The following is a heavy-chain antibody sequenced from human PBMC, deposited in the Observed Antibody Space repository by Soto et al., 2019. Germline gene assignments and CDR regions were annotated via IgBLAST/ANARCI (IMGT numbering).Heavy chain of an antibody. CDR2: ISGSGGST. Sequence: GGSLRLSCAASGFTFSSYAMSWVRQAPGKGLEWVSAISGSGGSTYYAVSVKGRFTISRDNSKNTLYLQMNSLRAEDTAVYYCAKDVGYSSGWFDAFDIWGQGTMVTVSS. V-gene: IGHV3-23*01. J-gene: IGHJ3*02. D-gene: IGHD6-19*01. CDR3: AKDVGYSSGWFDAFDI. CDR1: GFTFSSYA.